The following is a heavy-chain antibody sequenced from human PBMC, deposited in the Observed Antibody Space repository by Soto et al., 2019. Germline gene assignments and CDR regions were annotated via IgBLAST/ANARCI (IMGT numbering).Heavy chain of an antibody. Sequence: ASVKVSCKASGYTFASYARQWVRQAPGQRLEWMGWINAGNGNTKYSQKFQGRVTITRDTSASTVYMELSSLRSEDTAVYYCARVSGWYFLDYWGQGTLLTVSS. CDR2: INAGNGNT. CDR1: GYTFASYA. D-gene: IGHD6-19*01. V-gene: IGHV1-3*01. J-gene: IGHJ4*02. CDR3: ARVSGWYFLDY.